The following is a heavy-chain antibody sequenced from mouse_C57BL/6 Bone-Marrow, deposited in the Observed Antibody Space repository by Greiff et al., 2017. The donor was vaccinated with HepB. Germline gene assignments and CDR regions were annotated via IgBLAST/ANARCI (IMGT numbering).Heavy chain of an antibody. V-gene: IGHV1-64*01. D-gene: IGHD1-1*01. CDR2: IHPNSGST. CDR3: QIYYYGSSYGY. Sequence: QVQLQQPGAELVKPGASVKLSCKASCYTFTSYWMHWVKQRPGQGLEWIGMIHPNSGSTNYNEKFKSKATLTVDKSSSTAYMQLSSLTSEDSAVYYCQIYYYGSSYGYWGQGTTLTVSS. CDR1: CYTFTSYW. J-gene: IGHJ2*01.